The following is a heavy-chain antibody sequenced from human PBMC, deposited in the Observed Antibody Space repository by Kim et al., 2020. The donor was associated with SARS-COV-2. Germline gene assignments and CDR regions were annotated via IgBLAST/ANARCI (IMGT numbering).Heavy chain of an antibody. CDR3: ARSEVTHSSASRWFDP. Sequence: SVKVSCKASGGTFSSYAISWVRQAPGQGLEWMGRIIPILGIANYAQKFQGRVTITADNSTSTAYMEMSTLRSEDTAVYYCARSEVTHSSASRWFDPWGQ. CDR2: IIPILGIA. CDR1: GGTFSSYA. V-gene: IGHV1-69*04. D-gene: IGHD6-6*01. J-gene: IGHJ5*02.